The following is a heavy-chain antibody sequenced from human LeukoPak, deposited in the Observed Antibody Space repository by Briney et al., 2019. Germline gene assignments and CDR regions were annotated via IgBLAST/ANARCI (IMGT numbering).Heavy chain of an antibody. J-gene: IGHJ3*02. D-gene: IGHD4-23*01. CDR2: IGYTGDST. V-gene: IGHV3-23*01. CDR3: AKSPTVDAAFDI. CDR1: GFPFSSYA. Sequence: GGSLRLSCSASGFPFSSYAMHWVRQAPGKGLEWVSGIGYTGDSTFYADSVKGRFTVSRDSSKNTLFLHMNSLRAEDTALYYCAKSPTVDAAFDIWGQGTMVTVSS.